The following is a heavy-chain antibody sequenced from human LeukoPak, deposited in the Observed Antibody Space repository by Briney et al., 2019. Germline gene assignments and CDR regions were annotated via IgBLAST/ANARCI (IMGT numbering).Heavy chain of an antibody. Sequence: PGGSLRLSCAASGFTFSSYTMNWVRQAPGKGLEWVSSISSSSSYIYYADSVKGRFTISRDNARNSLYLQMNSLRAEDTAVYYCAKDSVYGDYHFDYWGQGTLVTVSS. CDR3: AKDSVYGDYHFDY. CDR2: ISSSSSYI. J-gene: IGHJ4*02. D-gene: IGHD4-17*01. V-gene: IGHV3-21*04. CDR1: GFTFSSYT.